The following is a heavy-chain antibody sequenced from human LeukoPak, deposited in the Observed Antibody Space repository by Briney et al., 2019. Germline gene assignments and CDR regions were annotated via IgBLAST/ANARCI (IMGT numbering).Heavy chain of an antibody. J-gene: IGHJ4*02. V-gene: IGHV3-64D*06. CDR1: GFTFSTYV. Sequence: PGGSLRLSCSVSGFTFSTYVMHWVRQAPGEGLEYVSAISSNGDNTYYADSVKGRFTISRDNSKNTLYLQMSSLRADETAVYYCVRGTGYWGQGTLVTVSS. CDR2: ISSNGDNT. CDR3: VRGTGY.